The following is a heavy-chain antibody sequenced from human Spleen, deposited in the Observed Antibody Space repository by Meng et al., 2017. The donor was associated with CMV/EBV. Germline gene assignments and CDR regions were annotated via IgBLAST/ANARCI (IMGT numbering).Heavy chain of an antibody. V-gene: IGHV1-8*03. CDR3: AARNRNQGFDY. CDR1: GYTFTGYY. CDR2: MNRNSGNT. Sequence: ASVKVSCKASGYTFTGYYMHWVRQATGQGLEWMGWMNRNSGNTGYAQKFQGRVTITRNTSISTAYMELSSLRSEDTAVYYCAARNRNQGFDYWGQGTLVTVSS. D-gene: IGHD1-14*01. J-gene: IGHJ4*02.